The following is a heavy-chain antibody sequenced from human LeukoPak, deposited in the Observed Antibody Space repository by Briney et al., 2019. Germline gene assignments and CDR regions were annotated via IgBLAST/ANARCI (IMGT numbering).Heavy chain of an antibody. CDR3: AKSDGHGTGYGFHI. J-gene: IGHJ3*02. V-gene: IGHV3-30*02. CDR1: GFTFNDYA. D-gene: IGHD6-19*01. CDR2: IRDDGSDT. Sequence: GGSLRLSCAASGFTFNDYAMYWVRQSPGRGLEWVALIRDDGSDTYHADSVKGRFTISRDNSKNTVFLRMNSLRGEDSAIYYCAKSDGHGTGYGFHIWGQGTRVTVSS.